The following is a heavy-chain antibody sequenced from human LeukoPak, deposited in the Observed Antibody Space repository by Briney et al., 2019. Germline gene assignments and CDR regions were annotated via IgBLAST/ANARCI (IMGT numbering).Heavy chain of an antibody. D-gene: IGHD5-18*01. CDR1: GFTFSSYG. V-gene: IGHV3-33*01. CDR3: AGAKYSYGLAAFDY. Sequence: GRSLRLSCAASGFTFSSYGMHWVRQAPGKGLEWVAVIWYDGSNKYYADSVKGRFTISRDNSKNTLYLQMNSLRAEDTAVYYCAGAKYSYGLAAFDYWGQGTLVTVSS. J-gene: IGHJ4*02. CDR2: IWYDGSNK.